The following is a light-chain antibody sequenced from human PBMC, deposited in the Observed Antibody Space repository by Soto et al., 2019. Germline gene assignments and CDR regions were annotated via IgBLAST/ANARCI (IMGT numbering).Light chain of an antibody. CDR1: QSISEW. J-gene: IGKJ1*01. CDR3: QQYRTYS. Sequence: DLQMTQSPSTLSASLGDRVTITCRASQSISEWLAWYQQKPGRAPKLLIYHASRLGTGVPSRFSGNGSGTEFTLTISSLQPGDLATYYCQQYRTYSFGQGTKVDIK. V-gene: IGKV1-5*01. CDR2: HAS.